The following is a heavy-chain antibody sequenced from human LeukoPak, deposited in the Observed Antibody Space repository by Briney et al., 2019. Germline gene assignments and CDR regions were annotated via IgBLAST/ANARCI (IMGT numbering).Heavy chain of an antibody. CDR3: ARAGYDSSGYSSY. D-gene: IGHD3-22*01. J-gene: IGHJ4*02. V-gene: IGHV1-46*01. CDR2: INPSGGST. CDR1: GYIFTNYY. Sequence: ASVKVSCKASGYIFTNYYMHWVRQAPGQGLEWRGIINPSGGSTTYAQKFQGRVTMTTDTSTSTVYMEVSSLRSEDTAVYYCARAGYDSSGYSSYWGQGTLVTVSS.